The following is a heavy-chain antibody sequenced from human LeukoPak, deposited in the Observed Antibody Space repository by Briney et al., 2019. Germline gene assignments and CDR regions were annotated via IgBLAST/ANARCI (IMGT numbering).Heavy chain of an antibody. CDR1: GFTFSSYA. J-gene: IGHJ4*02. V-gene: IGHV3-23*01. CDR2: ISGSGGSR. CDR3: AKSHHVTAIDY. D-gene: IGHD2-21*02. Sequence: GGSLRLSCAASGFTFSSYAMSWVRQAPGKGLEWVSFISGSGGSRYYGDSVKGRFTISRDNSKNTLYMQMNSLRADDTAVYYCAKSHHVTAIDYWGQGTLVTVSS.